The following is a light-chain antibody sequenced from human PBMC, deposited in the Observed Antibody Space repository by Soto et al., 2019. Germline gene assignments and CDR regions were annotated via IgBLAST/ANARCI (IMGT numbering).Light chain of an antibody. J-gene: IGKJ1*01. CDR1: QSVSSSY. CDR2: GAS. Sequence: EIVLTQSPGTLSLSPGDRATLSCRASQSVSSSYLAWDQQNPGQAPRLLIYGASSRATGIPERFSGSGYGTDFTLTISRLEPEDFAVYYCQQYGRSPPWTFGHGTKVDIK. CDR3: QQYGRSPPWT. V-gene: IGKV3-20*01.